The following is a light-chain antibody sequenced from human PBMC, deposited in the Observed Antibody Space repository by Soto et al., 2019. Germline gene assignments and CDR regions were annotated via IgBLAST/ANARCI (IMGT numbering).Light chain of an antibody. CDR3: HQSYSFPPT. J-gene: IGKJ5*01. V-gene: IGKV3-11*01. CDR2: DAS. CDR1: QSVSTC. Sequence: ETVLTQSPATLSLSPGESATLSCRASQSVSTCLAWYQQKPGQAPRLLIYDASNRVTGIPARFRGSGSGTDFTLTISSLQPEDFATYYCHQSYSFPPTFGQGTRLEIK.